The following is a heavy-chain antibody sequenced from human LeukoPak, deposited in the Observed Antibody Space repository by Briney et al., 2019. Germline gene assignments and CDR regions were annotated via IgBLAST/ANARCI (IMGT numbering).Heavy chain of an antibody. D-gene: IGHD2-21*01. J-gene: IGHJ3*02. V-gene: IGHV1-2*02. CDR1: GYTFTGYY. CDR3: ARGGHSVVVIAIFAFDI. CDR2: INPNSGGT. Sequence: GASVKVSCKASGYTFTGYYMHWVRQAPGQGLEWMGWINPNSGGTNYAQKFQGRATMTRDTSISTAYMELSRLRSDDTAVYYCARGGHSVVVIAIFAFDIWGQGTMVTVSS.